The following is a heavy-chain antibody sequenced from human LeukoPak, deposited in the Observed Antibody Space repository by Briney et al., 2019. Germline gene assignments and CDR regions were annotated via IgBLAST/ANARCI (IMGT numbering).Heavy chain of an antibody. Sequence: ASVKVSCKASGYTLIRYGFSWVRQAPGQGLEWMGWISAYNGDTNYAQKVQGRVTMTTDTSTTTAYMELRSLRSDDTAVYYCARDQGNGYLSDYWGQGTLVTVSS. D-gene: IGHD3-22*01. V-gene: IGHV1-18*01. CDR2: ISAYNGDT. CDR3: ARDQGNGYLSDY. J-gene: IGHJ4*02. CDR1: GYTLIRYG.